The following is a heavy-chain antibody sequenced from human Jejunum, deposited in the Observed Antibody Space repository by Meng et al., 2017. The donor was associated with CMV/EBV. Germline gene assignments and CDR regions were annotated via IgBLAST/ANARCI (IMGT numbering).Heavy chain of an antibody. CDR3: ARDNDGCGRYSQFDY. D-gene: IGHD3-22*01. V-gene: IGHV3-33*01. CDR2: LCCYGSSK. J-gene: IGHJ4*02. CDR1: GFTISGYD. Sequence: GFTISGYDIHWVRQLPGKRVEGVAVLCCYGSSKYYAASVQGRFSISIDDSTNNLYLQMNTVRAEDTAVYYCARDNDGCGRYSQFDYWGQGTLVTVSS.